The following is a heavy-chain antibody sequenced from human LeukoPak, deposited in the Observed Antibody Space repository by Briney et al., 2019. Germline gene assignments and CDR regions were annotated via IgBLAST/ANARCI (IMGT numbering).Heavy chain of an antibody. Sequence: SETLSLTCAVYGGSFSGYYWSWIRQPPGKGPEWIGEINHSGSTNYNPSLKSRVTISVDTSKNQFSLKLSSVTAADTAVYYCARVSLAVGNNWFDPWGQGTLVTVSS. J-gene: IGHJ5*02. CDR2: INHSGST. D-gene: IGHD6-19*01. CDR3: ARVSLAVGNNWFDP. CDR1: GGSFSGYY. V-gene: IGHV4-34*01.